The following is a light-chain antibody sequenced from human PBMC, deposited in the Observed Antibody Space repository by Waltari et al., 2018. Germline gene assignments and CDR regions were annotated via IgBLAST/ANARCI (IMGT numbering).Light chain of an antibody. CDR2: GGS. CDR1: QSLLHSDGKTY. Sequence: DIVTTQTPLSLAITPGEPASISCRSTQSLLHSDGKTYLHWYLQKPGQSPRLLIYGGSYRASGVPDRFSGSGSATDLTLRISRVEADDVGVYYCVQGIAFPRTLGQGTKVEIK. V-gene: IGKV2-40*01. J-gene: IGKJ1*01. CDR3: VQGIAFPRT.